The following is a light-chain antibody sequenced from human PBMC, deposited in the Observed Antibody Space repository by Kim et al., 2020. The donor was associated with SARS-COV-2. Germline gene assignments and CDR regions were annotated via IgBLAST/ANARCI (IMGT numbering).Light chain of an antibody. CDR2: GAS. V-gene: IGKV3-20*01. CDR3: QQYCAVPRT. Sequence: EIVLTQSPGTLSLSPGERATLSCRASQTVNNDYLAWYQQKPGQAPRLLIYGASSRATGIPDRFSGSGSGTDFTLTISRLEPEDFAVYFCQQYCAVPRTFGGGTKVDIK. J-gene: IGKJ4*01. CDR1: QTVNNDY.